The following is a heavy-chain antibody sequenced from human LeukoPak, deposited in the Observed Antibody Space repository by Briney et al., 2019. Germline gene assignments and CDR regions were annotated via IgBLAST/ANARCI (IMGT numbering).Heavy chain of an antibody. CDR2: ISHTGDII. V-gene: IGHV4-34*01. D-gene: IGHD1-1*01. CDR3: ARVPDITARPCDS. J-gene: IGHJ4*02. Sequence: PSETLFLTCAVYGGSFNSYYWTWVRQTPGKGLEWIGEISHTGDIINYKPSLKSRVTISVDSSKKQFSLRLTSVTAAGTGVYYCARVPDITARPCDSWGPGTRVTVS. CDR1: GGSFNSYY.